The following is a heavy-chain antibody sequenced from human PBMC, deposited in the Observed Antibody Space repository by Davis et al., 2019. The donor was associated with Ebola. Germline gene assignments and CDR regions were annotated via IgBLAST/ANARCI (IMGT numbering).Heavy chain of an antibody. D-gene: IGHD2-15*01. J-gene: IGHJ6*02. V-gene: IGHV1-2*02. CDR2: INTNSGET. Sequence: ASVKVSCKASGYTFTDYYIHWVRQAPGQGLEWMGWINTNSGETNYPQKFQGRVTMTTDTSTSTAYMELRSLITDDTALFYCVRDWGYCSHGNCPYALDVWGQGTTVTVSS. CDR3: VRDWGYCSHGNCPYALDV. CDR1: GYTFTDYY.